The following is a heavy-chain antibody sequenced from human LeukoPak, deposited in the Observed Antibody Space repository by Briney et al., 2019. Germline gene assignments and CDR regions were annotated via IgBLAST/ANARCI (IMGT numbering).Heavy chain of an antibody. CDR2: MSYAENTK. CDR3: ARDDQSVTMGRGQVYYYYYGMDV. D-gene: IGHD3-10*01. V-gene: IGHV3-30-3*01. CDR1: GFSFNAYW. Sequence: GGSLRLSCAASGFSFNAYWMHWDRQTPGTGMEWVAVMSYAENTKCYADSVKGRFTISRDNSKNTLFLQMNSLRPEDTAVYSCARDDQSVTMGRGQVYYYYYGMDVWGQGTTVTVSS. J-gene: IGHJ6*02.